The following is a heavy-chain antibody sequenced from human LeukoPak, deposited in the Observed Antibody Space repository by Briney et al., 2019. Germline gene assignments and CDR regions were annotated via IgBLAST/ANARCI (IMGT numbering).Heavy chain of an antibody. Sequence: GASVKVSCKASGGTFSSYAISWVRQAPGQGLEWMGGIIPIFGTANYAQKFQGRVTITTDESTSTAHMELSSLRSEDTAVYYCARVSRGYDILTGLDPWGQGTLVTVSS. D-gene: IGHD3-9*01. J-gene: IGHJ5*02. CDR3: ARVSRGYDILTGLDP. CDR1: GGTFSSYA. CDR2: IIPIFGTA. V-gene: IGHV1-69*05.